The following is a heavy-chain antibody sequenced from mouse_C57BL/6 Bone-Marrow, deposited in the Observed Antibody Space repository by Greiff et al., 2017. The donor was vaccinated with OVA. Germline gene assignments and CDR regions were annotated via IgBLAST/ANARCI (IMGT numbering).Heavy chain of an antibody. J-gene: IGHJ1*03. Sequence: VQLQQSGAELVRPGASVTLSCKASGYTFTDYEMHWVKQTPVHGLEWIGAIDPETGGTAYNQKFKGKAILTADKSSSTAYMELRSLTSEDSAVYYCTRSSPLLRYPHWYFDVWGTGTTVTVSS. CDR2: IDPETGGT. V-gene: IGHV1-15*01. CDR1: GYTFTDYE. D-gene: IGHD1-1*01. CDR3: TRSSPLLRYPHWYFDV.